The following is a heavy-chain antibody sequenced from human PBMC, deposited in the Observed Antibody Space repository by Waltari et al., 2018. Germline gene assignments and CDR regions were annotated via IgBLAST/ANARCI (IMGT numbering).Heavy chain of an antibody. CDR2: INPNSGGT. V-gene: IGHV1-2*02. CDR1: GYTFTGYY. Sequence: QVQLVQSGAEVKKPGDSVKVSCKASGYTFTGYYMHWVRQAPGQGLEWMGWINPNSGGTNYAQKFQGRVTMTRDTSISTAYMELSRLRSDDTAVYYCAKEEYCSSTSCLPIWDYWGQGTLVTVSS. J-gene: IGHJ4*02. D-gene: IGHD2-2*01. CDR3: AKEEYCSSTSCLPIWDY.